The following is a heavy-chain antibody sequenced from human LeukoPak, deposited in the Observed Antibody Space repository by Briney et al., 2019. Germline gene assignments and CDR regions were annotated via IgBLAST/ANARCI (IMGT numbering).Heavy chain of an antibody. Sequence: PSETLSLTCTVSGGSISDISYYWGWIRQPAGKGLEWIGTMYFKGHTFYNSSLKSRITISVDTSKNQFSLTLSSVTAADTAVYYCARLHGNYQWYFDHWGRGIPVIASS. V-gene: IGHV4-39*01. CDR3: ARLHGNYQWYFDH. D-gene: IGHD4-17*01. J-gene: IGHJ2*01. CDR2: MYFKGHT. CDR1: GGSISDISYY.